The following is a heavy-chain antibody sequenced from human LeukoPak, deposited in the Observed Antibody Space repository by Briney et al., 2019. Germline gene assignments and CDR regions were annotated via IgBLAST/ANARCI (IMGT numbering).Heavy chain of an antibody. CDR2: INHSGST. D-gene: IGHD3-10*01. Sequence: SETLSLTCAVYGGSFSGYYWSWIRQPPGKGLEWIGEINHSGSTNYNPSLKSRVTISVDTSKNQFSLKLSSVTAADTAVYYCARRRHGSGSIRFDPWGQGTLVTVSS. CDR3: ARRRHGSGSIRFDP. CDR1: GGSFSGYY. V-gene: IGHV4-34*01. J-gene: IGHJ5*02.